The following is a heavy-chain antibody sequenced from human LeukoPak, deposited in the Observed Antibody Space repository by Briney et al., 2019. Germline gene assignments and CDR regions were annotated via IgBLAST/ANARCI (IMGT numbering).Heavy chain of an antibody. D-gene: IGHD6-13*01. J-gene: IGHJ4*02. CDR3: AKEVEGIAAAGTEFDY. CDR2: ISGSGGST. V-gene: IGHV3-23*01. Sequence: PGGSLRLSCAASGFTFSSYAMSWVRQAPGKGLEWVSAISGSGGSTYYADSVKGRFTISRDNSKNTLYLQMNSLRAEDTAVYYCAKEVEGIAAAGTEFDYWGQGTLVTVSS. CDR1: GFTFSSYA.